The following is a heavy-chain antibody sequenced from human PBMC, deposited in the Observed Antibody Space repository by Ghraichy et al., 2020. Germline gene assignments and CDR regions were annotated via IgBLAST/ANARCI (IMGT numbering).Heavy chain of an antibody. D-gene: IGHD5-12*01. CDR2: INPNSGGT. Sequence: ASVKVSCKASGYTFTGYYMHWVRQAPGQGLEWMGRINPNSGGTNYAQKFQGRVTMTRDTSISTAYMELSRLRSDDTAVYYFARATLSGYLFGYYYYGMDVWGQATTVTVPS. V-gene: IGHV1-2*06. CDR3: ARATLSGYLFGYYYYGMDV. J-gene: IGHJ6*02. CDR1: GYTFTGYY.